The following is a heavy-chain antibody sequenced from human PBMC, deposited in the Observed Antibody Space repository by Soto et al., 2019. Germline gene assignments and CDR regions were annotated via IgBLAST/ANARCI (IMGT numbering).Heavy chain of an antibody. V-gene: IGHV4-31*03. J-gene: IGHJ6*02. CDR3: ARALARMGKDIVATMGDYYYYYGMDV. D-gene: IGHD5-12*01. CDR2: IYYSGST. Sequence: SETLSLTCTVSGGSISSGGYYWSWIRQHPGKGLEWIGYIYYSGSTYYNPSLKSRVTISVDTSKNQFSLKLSSVTAADTAVYYCARALARMGKDIVATMGDYYYYYGMDVWGQGTTVTVSS. CDR1: GGSISSGGYY.